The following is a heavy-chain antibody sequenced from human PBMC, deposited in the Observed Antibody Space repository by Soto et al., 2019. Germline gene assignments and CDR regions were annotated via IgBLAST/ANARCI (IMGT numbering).Heavy chain of an antibody. D-gene: IGHD6-6*01. CDR2: IYDSGST. CDR3: ARGSSSYYDYGMDV. J-gene: IGHJ6*02. Sequence: WIWIRQPPGKALEWIGNIYDSGSTSYNPSLKSRVTISVDTSKNQFSLRLTSVTAADTAVYFCARGSSSYYDYGMDVWGQGTTVTVSS. V-gene: IGHV4-30-2*01.